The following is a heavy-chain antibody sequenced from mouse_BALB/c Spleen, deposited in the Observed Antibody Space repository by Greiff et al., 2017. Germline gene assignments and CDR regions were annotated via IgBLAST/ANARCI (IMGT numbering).Heavy chain of an antibody. CDR2: ISCYNGAT. V-gene: IGHV1S34*01. J-gene: IGHJ1*01. Sequence: LVKTGASVKISCKASGYSFTGYYMHWVKQSHGKSLEWIGYISCYNGATSYNQKFKGKATFTVDTSSSTAYMQFNSLTSEDSAVYYCARSTMVRDWYFDVWGAGTTVTVSS. CDR1: GYSFTGYY. CDR3: ARSTMVRDWYFDV. D-gene: IGHD2-2*01.